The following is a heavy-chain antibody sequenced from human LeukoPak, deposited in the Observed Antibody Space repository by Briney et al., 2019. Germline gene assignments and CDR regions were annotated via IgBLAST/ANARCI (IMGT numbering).Heavy chain of an antibody. J-gene: IGHJ4*02. V-gene: IGHV4-61*02. CDR1: SGSISSGRYY. D-gene: IGHD2-15*01. Sequence: SQTLSLTCTVSSGSISSGRYYWRWIRQPAGKGQEWIGRIYTSRSTNYNPSLKSRVTISVDPSKNQFSLKLSSVTAADTAVYYCARMVARGDFDYWGQGTLVTVSS. CDR2: IYTSRST. CDR3: ARMVARGDFDY.